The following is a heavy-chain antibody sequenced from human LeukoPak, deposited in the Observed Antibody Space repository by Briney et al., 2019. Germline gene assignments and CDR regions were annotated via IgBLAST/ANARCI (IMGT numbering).Heavy chain of an antibody. CDR3: ARDPPRIVGATGLGDY. CDR2: INTNTGNP. J-gene: IGHJ4*02. Sequence: ASVKVSCKASGYTFTNYYMHWVRQAPGQGLEWMGWINTNTGNPTYAQGFTGRFVFSLDTSVSTAYLQISSLKAEDTAVYYCARDPPRIVGATGLGDYWGQGTLVTVSS. CDR1: GYTFTNYY. D-gene: IGHD1-26*01. V-gene: IGHV7-4-1*02.